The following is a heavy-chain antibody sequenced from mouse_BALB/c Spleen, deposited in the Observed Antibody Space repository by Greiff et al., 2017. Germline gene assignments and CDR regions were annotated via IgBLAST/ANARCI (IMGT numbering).Heavy chain of an antibody. J-gene: IGHJ4*01. CDR2: INPSTGYT. CDR1: GYTFTSYW. Sequence: QVQLQQSGAELAKPGASVKMSCKASGYTFTSYWMHWVKQRPGQGLEWIGYINPSTGYTEYNQKFKDKATLTADKSSSTAYMQLSSLTSEDSAVYYCARGDPLLRLLDYAMDYWGQGTSVTVSS. CDR3: ARGDPLLRLLDYAMDY. V-gene: IGHV1-7*01. D-gene: IGHD1-2*01.